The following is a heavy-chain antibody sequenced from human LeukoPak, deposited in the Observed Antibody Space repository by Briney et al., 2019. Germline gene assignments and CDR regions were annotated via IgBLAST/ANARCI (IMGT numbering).Heavy chain of an antibody. CDR3: ARDEEQWLIPDY. Sequence: GGSLRLSCAASGFTFSDYYMSWIRQAPGKGLEWVSYISCSGSTIYYADSVKGRLTISRDNAKNSLYLQMDSLRAEDTAVYYCARDEEQWLIPDYWGQGTLVTVSS. D-gene: IGHD6-19*01. V-gene: IGHV3-11*01. CDR1: GFTFSDYY. CDR2: ISCSGSTI. J-gene: IGHJ4*02.